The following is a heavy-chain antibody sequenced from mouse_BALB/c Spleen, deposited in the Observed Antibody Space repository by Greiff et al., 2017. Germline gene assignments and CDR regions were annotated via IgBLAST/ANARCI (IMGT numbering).Heavy chain of an antibody. J-gene: IGHJ3*01. V-gene: IGHV6-6*02. D-gene: IGHD1-1*01. CDR3: TRPSTVVAEGFAY. Sequence: EVKLQESGGGLVQPGGSMKLSCVASGFTFSNYWMNWVRQSPEKGLEWVAEIRLKSNNYATHYAVSVKGRFTISRDDSKSSVYLQMNNLRAEDTGIYYCTRPSTVVAEGFAYWGQGTLVTVSA. CDR1: GFTFSNYW. CDR2: IRLKSNNYAT.